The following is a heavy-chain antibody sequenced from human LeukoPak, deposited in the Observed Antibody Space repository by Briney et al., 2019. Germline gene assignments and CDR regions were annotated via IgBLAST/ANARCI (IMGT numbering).Heavy chain of an antibody. CDR3: TRDPSRHEYGDYYYYGMDV. Sequence: PGGSLRLSCTASGFNFGDYAMSWFRQAPGKGLEWVGFIRSKAYGGTTQYAASVKGRFILSRDDSKSIAYLQMNSLKTEDTAVYYCTRDPSRHEYGDYYYYGMDVWGQGTTVTVSS. CDR2: IRSKAYGGTT. V-gene: IGHV3-49*03. CDR1: GFNFGDYA. D-gene: IGHD4-17*01. J-gene: IGHJ6*02.